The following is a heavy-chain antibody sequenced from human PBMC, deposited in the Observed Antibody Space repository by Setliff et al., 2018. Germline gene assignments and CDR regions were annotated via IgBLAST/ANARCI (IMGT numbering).Heavy chain of an antibody. CDR2: IYTRGST. CDR3: ARTGTTYYYSCMDV. V-gene: IGHV4-61*09. J-gene: IGHJ6*03. CDR1: GGSINEANYY. D-gene: IGHD3-22*01. Sequence: TSETLSLTCTVSGGSINEANYYWSWIRQPAGKGLEWIGHIYTRGSTNYNPSLRSRVSISLDAPKNQFSLKLTSVTAADTAVYYCARTGTTYYYSCMDVWGKGTTVTVSS.